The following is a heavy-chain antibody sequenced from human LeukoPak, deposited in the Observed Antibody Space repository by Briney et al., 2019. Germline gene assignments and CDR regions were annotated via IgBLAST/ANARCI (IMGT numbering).Heavy chain of an antibody. CDR2: IYYSGST. V-gene: IGHV4-30-4*01. CDR3: ARDHGTLGDYSGRLDY. D-gene: IGHD4-17*01. Sequence: SETLSLTCTVSGGSISSGDYYWSWIRQPPGKGLEWIGHIYYSGSTYYNPSLKSRVTISVDTSKNQFSLKLSSVTAADTAVYYCARDHGTLGDYSGRLDYWGQGTLVTVSS. CDR1: GGSISSGDYY. J-gene: IGHJ4*02.